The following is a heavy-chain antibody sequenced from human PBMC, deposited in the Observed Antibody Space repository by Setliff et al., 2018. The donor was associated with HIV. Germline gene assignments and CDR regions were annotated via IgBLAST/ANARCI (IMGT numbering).Heavy chain of an antibody. CDR2: FDPEDGET. Sequence: GASVKVSCKISGYTLTELSIHWVRQAPGKGLEWMANFDPEDGETFYAQKSQGRLTMTEDTSTDTAYMELSSLRSDDTAMYYCATDPGYSSTWYSESFQHWGQGTVVTVSS. D-gene: IGHD6-13*01. CDR1: GYTLTELS. CDR3: ATDPGYSSTWYSESFQH. V-gene: IGHV1-24*01. J-gene: IGHJ1*01.